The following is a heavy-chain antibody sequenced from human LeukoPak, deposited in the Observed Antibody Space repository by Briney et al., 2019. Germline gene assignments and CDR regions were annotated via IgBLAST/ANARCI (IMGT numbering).Heavy chain of an antibody. D-gene: IGHD3-10*01. CDR1: GGSFSGYY. CDR3: ARGITSDY. J-gene: IGHJ4*02. V-gene: IGHV4-34*01. Sequence: SETLSLTCAVYGGSFSGYYWSWIRQPPGKGLEWIGEINHSGGTNYNPSLKSRVTISVDTSKSQFPLRLSSVTAADTAVYYCARGITSDYWGQGTLVTVSS. CDR2: INHSGGT.